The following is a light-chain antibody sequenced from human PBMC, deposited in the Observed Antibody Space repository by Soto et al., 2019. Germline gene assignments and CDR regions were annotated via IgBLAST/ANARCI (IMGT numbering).Light chain of an antibody. CDR3: QQYGSSPPIT. CDR2: GAA. V-gene: IGKV3-20*01. J-gene: IGKJ5*01. CDR1: QSVGRD. Sequence: IVLTQSPATLSVSPGEGATLSCRASQSVGRDLAWYQQKPGQAPRLLIYGAAHRATGIPDRFSGSGSGTDFTLTISRLEPEDFAVYYCQQYGSSPPITFGQGTRLEIK.